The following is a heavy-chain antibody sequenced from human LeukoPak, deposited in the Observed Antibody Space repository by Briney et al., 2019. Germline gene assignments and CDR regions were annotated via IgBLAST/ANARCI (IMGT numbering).Heavy chain of an antibody. D-gene: IGHD2-21*02. CDR3: ASALYCGGDCYSGRYFFDY. J-gene: IGHJ4*02. CDR2: IDPSGGAT. CDR1: GYTFINYY. Sequence: ASVKVSCKASGYTFINYYIHWVRQAPGQGLEWMGMIDPSGGATSNAQKVQGRVTMTRDTSTSTIYMELSSLGFEDTAVYYCASALYCGGDCYSGRYFFDYWGQGTLVTVSS. V-gene: IGHV1-46*01.